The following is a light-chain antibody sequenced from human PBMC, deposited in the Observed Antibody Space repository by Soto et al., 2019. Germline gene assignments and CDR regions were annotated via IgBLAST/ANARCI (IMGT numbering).Light chain of an antibody. V-gene: IGKV1-5*03. CDR3: HHFSSYSGT. J-gene: IGKJ1*01. Sequence: DIQMTQSPSTLSASVGDRVTITCRASQSVSSWLAWYQHKPGKAPKLLIYKASTLESGVPSRFSGRGSGTEFTLTISSLQPDDFATYYCHHFSSYSGTFGQGTKVDIK. CDR2: KAS. CDR1: QSVSSW.